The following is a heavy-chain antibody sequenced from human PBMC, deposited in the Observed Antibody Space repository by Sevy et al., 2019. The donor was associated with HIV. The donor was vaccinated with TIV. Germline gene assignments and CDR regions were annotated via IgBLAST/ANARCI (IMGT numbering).Heavy chain of an antibody. V-gene: IGHV3-21*01. Sequence: GGSLRLSCAASGFTFSSYSMNWVRQAPGKGLEWVSSISSSSSYIYYADSVKGRFTISRDNAKNSLYLQMNSLRAEDTPVYYCATVSSWLERLGIRKYYYYMDVWGKGTTVTVSS. D-gene: IGHD1-1*01. CDR1: GFTFSSYS. J-gene: IGHJ6*03. CDR2: ISSSSSYI. CDR3: ATVSSWLERLGIRKYYYYMDV.